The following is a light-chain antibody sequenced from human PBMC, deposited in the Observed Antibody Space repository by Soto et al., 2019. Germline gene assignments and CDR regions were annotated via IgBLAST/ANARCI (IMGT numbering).Light chain of an antibody. CDR2: DVS. J-gene: IGLJ2*01. Sequence: QSALTQPRSVSGSPGQSVTISCTGTSRDVGGYNYVSCYQQHPGEAPKFMIYDVSKRPSGVPDRFSGSKSGNTASLTISGLKAEAEADYYFCSYAGSYTLVFGGGTKLTVL. CDR1: SRDVGGYNY. V-gene: IGLV2-11*01. CDR3: CSYAGSYTLV.